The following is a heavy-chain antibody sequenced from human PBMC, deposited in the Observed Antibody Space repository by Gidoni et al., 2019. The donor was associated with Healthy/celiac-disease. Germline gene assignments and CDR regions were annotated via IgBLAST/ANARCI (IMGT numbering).Heavy chain of an antibody. Sequence: EVQLVESGGGLVQPGGSLRLPCAASGFPFSSYSMNWVRQAPGKGLEWVSYISSSSSTIYYADSVKGRFTISRDNAKNSLYLQMNSLRDEDTAVYYCAREPPGIAAAGSFDYWGQGTLVTVSS. D-gene: IGHD6-13*01. CDR2: ISSSSSTI. CDR1: GFPFSSYS. CDR3: AREPPGIAAAGSFDY. V-gene: IGHV3-48*02. J-gene: IGHJ4*02.